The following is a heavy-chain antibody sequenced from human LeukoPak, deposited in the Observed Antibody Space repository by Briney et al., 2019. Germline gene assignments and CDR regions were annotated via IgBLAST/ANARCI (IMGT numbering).Heavy chain of an antibody. V-gene: IGHV3-23*01. J-gene: IGHJ5*02. CDR3: AKALLDGSGNCFDP. CDR1: GFTFSSYA. Sequence: PGASLRLSCAASGFTFSSYAMSWVRRAPGKGLEWVSAISGSGGSTYYADSVKGRFTISRDNSKNTLYLQMNSLRAEDTAVYYCAKALLDGSGNCFDPWGQGTLVTVSS. CDR2: ISGSGGST. D-gene: IGHD3-10*01.